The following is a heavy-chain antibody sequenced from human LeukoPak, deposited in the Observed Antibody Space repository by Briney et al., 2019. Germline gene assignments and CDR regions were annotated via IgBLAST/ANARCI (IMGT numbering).Heavy chain of an antibody. Sequence: GGSLRLSCAASGFTFSNYAMSWVRQAPGKGLEWVSAIRGTADNAYYADSVKGRFTISRDSSKSTLYLQMNSLRAEDTDVYYCAKRGYRSGGACYSGAAPHFDYWGQGTLVTVSS. V-gene: IGHV3-23*01. CDR3: AKRGYRSGGACYSGAAPHFDY. D-gene: IGHD2-15*01. J-gene: IGHJ4*02. CDR2: IRGTADNA. CDR1: GFTFSNYA.